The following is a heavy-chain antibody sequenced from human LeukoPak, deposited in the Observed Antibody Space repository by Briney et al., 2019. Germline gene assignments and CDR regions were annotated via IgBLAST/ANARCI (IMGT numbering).Heavy chain of an antibody. V-gene: IGHV1-69*13. D-gene: IGHD6-25*01. CDR2: IIPIFGTA. J-gene: IGHJ4*02. CDR3: ARGTRLGQYYFDY. Sequence: SVTVSRTASGGTFSSYAISWVRQAPGQGLEWMGGIIPIFGTANYAQKFQGRVTITADESTSTAYMELSSLRSEDTAVYYCARGTRLGQYYFDYWGQGTLVTVSS. CDR1: GGTFSSYA.